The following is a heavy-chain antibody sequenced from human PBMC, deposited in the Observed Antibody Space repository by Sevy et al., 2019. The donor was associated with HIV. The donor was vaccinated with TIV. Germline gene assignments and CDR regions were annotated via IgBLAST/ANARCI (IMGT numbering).Heavy chain of an antibody. J-gene: IGHJ4*01. D-gene: IGHD3-10*01. CDR1: GGIFRSNA. CDR3: ARDKDYYVSGCLDY. CDR2: IIAVFGTT. Sequence: ASVKVSCKASGGIFRSNAISWVRQAPGQGLEWMGGIIAVFGTTHYAQMFQGRVTITADESRSTAYMELSSLKSEDTGVYYCARDKDYYVSGCLDYGRQGCRVPVS. V-gene: IGHV1-69*13.